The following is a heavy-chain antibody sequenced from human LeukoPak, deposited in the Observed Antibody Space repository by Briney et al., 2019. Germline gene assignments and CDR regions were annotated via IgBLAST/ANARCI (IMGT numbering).Heavy chain of an antibody. J-gene: IGHJ3*02. CDR2: IKQDGSEK. D-gene: IGHD2-21*01. CDR1: GFTFSSYA. V-gene: IGHV3-7*01. CDR3: ARDSYCGGDCYLNDAFDI. Sequence: PGGSLRLSCAASGFTFSSYAMSWVRQAPGKGPEWVANIKQDGSEKYYVDSVKGRFTISRDNAKNSLYLQMNSLRAEDTAVYYCARDSYCGGDCYLNDAFDIWGQGTMVTVSS.